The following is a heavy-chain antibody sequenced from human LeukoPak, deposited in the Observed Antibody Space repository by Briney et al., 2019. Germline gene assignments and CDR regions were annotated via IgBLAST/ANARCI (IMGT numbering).Heavy chain of an antibody. Sequence: SETLSLTCAVSGGSISSGGYSWSWIRQPPGKGLEWIGYIYHSGSTNYNPSLKSRVTISVDTSKNQFSLKLSSVTAADTAVYYCARGLSIVGATFWGQGTLVTVSS. CDR2: IYHSGST. CDR3: ARGLSIVGATF. CDR1: GGSISSGGYS. V-gene: IGHV4-30-2*01. D-gene: IGHD1-26*01. J-gene: IGHJ4*02.